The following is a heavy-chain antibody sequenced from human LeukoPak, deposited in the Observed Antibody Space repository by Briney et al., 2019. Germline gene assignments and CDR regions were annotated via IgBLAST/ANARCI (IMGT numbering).Heavy chain of an antibody. J-gene: IGHJ5*02. CDR2: IYYSGNT. Sequence: SETLSLTCTVSGGSINSGDYYWSWIRQPPGKGLEWIGYIYYSGNTYYNPSLKCRVTISLDTSKNQFSLKLSSVTAADTAAYYCARDLSPHGFDPWGQGTLVTVSS. CDR3: ARDLSPHGFDP. V-gene: IGHV4-30-4*01. CDR1: GGSINSGDYY.